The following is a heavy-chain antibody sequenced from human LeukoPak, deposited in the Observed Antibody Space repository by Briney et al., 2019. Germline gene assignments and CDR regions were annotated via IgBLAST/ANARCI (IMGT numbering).Heavy chain of an antibody. D-gene: IGHD2-15*01. CDR2: ISGYTGAT. CDR1: GYTFTSYG. J-gene: IGHJ4*02. V-gene: IGHV1-18*01. Sequence: ASVKVSCKASGYTFTSYGISWVRQAPGQGLEWMSWISGYTGATHYSVKLQDRLTVTTDTSTNTAYMELRSLRSADTAVYFCARDTPGLAKLFDYWGQGTLVTVSS. CDR3: ARDTPGLAKLFDY.